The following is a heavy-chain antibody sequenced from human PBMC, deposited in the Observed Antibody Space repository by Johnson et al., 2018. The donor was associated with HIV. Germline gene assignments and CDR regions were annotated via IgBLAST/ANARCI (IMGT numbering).Heavy chain of an antibody. V-gene: IGHV3-30*03. CDR3: AREVRGPRGGFDI. Sequence: QMQLVESGGGVVQPGRSLRLSCAVSGFTFSSFGMHWVRQAPGKGLEWMAVISSAGTDKYYADSVKGRFTISRDNSKNTVYLQMNSLRAEDTAVYYCAREVRGPRGGFDIWGQGTMVTVSS. J-gene: IGHJ3*02. CDR1: GFTFSSFG. D-gene: IGHD3-10*01. CDR2: ISSAGTDK.